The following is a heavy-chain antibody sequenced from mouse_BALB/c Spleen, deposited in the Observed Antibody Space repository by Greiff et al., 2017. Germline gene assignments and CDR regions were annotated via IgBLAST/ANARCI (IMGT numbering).Heavy chain of an antibody. D-gene: IGHD1-2*01. J-gene: IGHJ4*01. V-gene: IGHV1-9*01. CDR3: ARWPTAGAMDY. CDR1: GYTFSSYW. Sequence: QVQLQQSGAELMKPGASVKISCKATGYTFSSYWIEWVKQRPGHGLEWIGEILPGSGSTNYNEKFKGKATFTADTSSNTAYMQLSSLTSEDSAVYYCARWPTAGAMDYWGQGTSVTVSS. CDR2: ILPGSGST.